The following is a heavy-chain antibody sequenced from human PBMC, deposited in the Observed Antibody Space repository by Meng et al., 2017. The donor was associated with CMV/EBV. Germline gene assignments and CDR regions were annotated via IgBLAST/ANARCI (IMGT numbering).Heavy chain of an antibody. CDR1: GFTFSSYS. CDR2: ISSSSYI. CDR3: ARGRLWSYSSVDY. Sequence: GESLKIPCAASGFTFSSYSMNWVRQAPGKGLEWVSSISSSSYIYYADSVKGRFTICRDNAKNSQYLQMNSLRAEDTAVYYCARGRLWSYSSVDYWGQGTLVTVSS. J-gene: IGHJ4*02. V-gene: IGHV3-21*01. D-gene: IGHD1-26*01.